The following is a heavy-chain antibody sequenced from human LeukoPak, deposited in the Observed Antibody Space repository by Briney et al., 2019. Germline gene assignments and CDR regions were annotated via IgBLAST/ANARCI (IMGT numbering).Heavy chain of an antibody. J-gene: IGHJ4*02. Sequence: GGSLGLPCAASGFTFSCYAMSWVRQAPGKGLEWVSVIYSGGGTNYADSVKGRFTISRDNSKNTLYLQMNSLRAEDTAVYYCASPYYYASGSFDVWGQGTLVTVSS. CDR2: IYSGGGT. V-gene: IGHV3-53*01. CDR3: ASPYYYASGSFDV. D-gene: IGHD3-10*01. CDR1: GFTFSCYA.